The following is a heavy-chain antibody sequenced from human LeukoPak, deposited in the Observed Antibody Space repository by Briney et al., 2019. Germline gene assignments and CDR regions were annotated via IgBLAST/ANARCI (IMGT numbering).Heavy chain of an antibody. CDR2: IYYSGST. CDR3: ARGDTVSGSYLDY. D-gene: IGHD3-16*02. J-gene: IGHJ4*02. V-gene: IGHV4-39*07. CDR1: GGSISSSSYY. Sequence: PSETLSLTCAVSGGSISSSSYYWGWIRQPPGKGLEWIGSIYYSGSTYYNPSLKSRVTISVDTSKNQFSLKLSSVTAADTAVYYCARGDTVSGSYLDYWGQGTLVTVSS.